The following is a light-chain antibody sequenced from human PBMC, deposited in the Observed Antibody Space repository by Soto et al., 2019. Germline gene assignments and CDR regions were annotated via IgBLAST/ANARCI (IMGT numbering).Light chain of an antibody. V-gene: IGLV2-14*01. Sequence: QSALTQPPSASGSPGQSVTIPCTGTYSDIGAYNHVSWYQQHPGKAPKLIIYEVRNRPSGVSNRLSGSKSGNTASLTISGLQADDEADYYCCSYTSSSIRVFGGGTKLTVL. CDR3: CSYTSSSIRV. J-gene: IGLJ3*02. CDR2: EVR. CDR1: YSDIGAYNH.